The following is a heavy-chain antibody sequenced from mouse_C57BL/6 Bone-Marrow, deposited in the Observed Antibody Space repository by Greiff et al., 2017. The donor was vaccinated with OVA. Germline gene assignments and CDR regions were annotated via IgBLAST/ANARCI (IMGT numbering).Heavy chain of an antibody. CDR1: GFTFSNYW. CDR2: IRLKSDNYAT. D-gene: IGHD4-1*01. J-gene: IGHJ2*01. Sequence: EVQGVESGGGLVQPGGSMTLSCVASGFTFSNYWMNWVRQSPEKGLDWVAQIRLKSDNYATHYAQSVKGRFTISSVDSNRSVYLPMHNLRTEDTGIYYCTGGWDKDDWGQGTTRTVSS. CDR3: TGGWDKDD. V-gene: IGHV6-3*01.